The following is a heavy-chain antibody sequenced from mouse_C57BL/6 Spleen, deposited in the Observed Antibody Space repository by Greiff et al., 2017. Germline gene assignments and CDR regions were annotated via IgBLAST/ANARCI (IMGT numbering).Heavy chain of an antibody. V-gene: IGHV1-26*01. D-gene: IGHD1-1*01. J-gene: IGHJ2*01. CDR3: ARERYYYGSSLFDY. Sequence: VQLQQSGPELVKPGASVKISCKASGYTFTDYYMNWVKQSHGKSLEWIGDINPNNGGTSYNQKFKGKATLTVDKSSSTAYMELRSLTSEDSAVYYCARERYYYGSSLFDYWGQGTTLTVSS. CDR1: GYTFTDYY. CDR2: INPNNGGT.